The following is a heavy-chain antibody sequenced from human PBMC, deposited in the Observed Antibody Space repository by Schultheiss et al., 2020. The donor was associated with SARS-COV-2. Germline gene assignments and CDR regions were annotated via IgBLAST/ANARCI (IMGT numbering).Heavy chain of an antibody. J-gene: IGHJ6*02. CDR3: VRVVRVRTGDYYYGMDV. CDR1: GGSISSGSYH. D-gene: IGHD3-10*01. Sequence: SETLSLTCTVSGGSISSGSYHWSWLRQPPGKGLEWIGYIYYSGSTYYNPSLKSLVTISVDTSKNQFSLRLSSVTAADTAVYYCVRVVRVRTGDYYYGMDVWGQGTTVTVSS. CDR2: IYYSGST. V-gene: IGHV4-61*01.